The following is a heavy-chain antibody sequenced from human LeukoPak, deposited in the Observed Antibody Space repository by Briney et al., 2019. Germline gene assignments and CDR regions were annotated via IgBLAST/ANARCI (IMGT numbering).Heavy chain of an antibody. J-gene: IGHJ4*02. Sequence: GGSLRLSCAASGFTFSSYWMSWVRQAPGKGLEWVANIKQDGSEKYSVDSLKGRFTISRDNAKNSLYLQMNSLRAEDTALYYCAKGVVPAAMGAYFDYWGQGTLVTVSS. V-gene: IGHV3-7*03. CDR2: IKQDGSEK. CDR3: AKGVVPAAMGAYFDY. D-gene: IGHD2-2*01. CDR1: GFTFSSYW.